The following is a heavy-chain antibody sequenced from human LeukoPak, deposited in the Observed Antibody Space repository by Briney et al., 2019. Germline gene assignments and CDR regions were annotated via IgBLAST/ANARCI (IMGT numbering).Heavy chain of an antibody. D-gene: IGHD5-18*01. Sequence: GGSLRLSCAASGFTFSSYSMNWVRQAPGKGLEWVSAISGSGGSTYYADSVKGRFTISRDNSKNTLYLQMNSLRAEDTAVYYCAKVNSYGYYLNYWGQGTLVTVSS. CDR1: GFTFSSYS. J-gene: IGHJ4*02. CDR2: ISGSGGST. CDR3: AKVNSYGYYLNY. V-gene: IGHV3-23*01.